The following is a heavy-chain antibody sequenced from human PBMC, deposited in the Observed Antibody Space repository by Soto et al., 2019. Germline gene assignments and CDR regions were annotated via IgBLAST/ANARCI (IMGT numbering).Heavy chain of an antibody. CDR3: ARAESYYDSSGYYYFDD. V-gene: IGHV1-2*02. CDR2: ISPGSGVT. CDR1: GYTFTGYH. Sequence: QVQLVQSGAEVKKPGASVKVSCRTSGYTFTGYHTHWVRQAPGQGLEWVGYISPGSGVTQSAQKFQGRVTMTSDTSISTAYMELSRLRPDDTAVYFCARAESYYDSSGYYYFDDWGQGTPVTVSS. D-gene: IGHD3-22*01. J-gene: IGHJ4*02.